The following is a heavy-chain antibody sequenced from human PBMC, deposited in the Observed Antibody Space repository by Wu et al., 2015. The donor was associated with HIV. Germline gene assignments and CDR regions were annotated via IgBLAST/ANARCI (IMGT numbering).Heavy chain of an antibody. J-gene: IGHJ4*02. D-gene: IGHD3-10*01. CDR3: ARGNYGDY. Sequence: QVHLVQSGADVKKPGASVKVSCKASGYNFITYYIHWVRQAPGQGLEWMGCINPNSGGTNYAQRFQDKVSMTRDTSITTAYMELSRLRSDDTAMYYCARGNYGDYWGQGTLVTVSS. CDR1: GYNFITYY. CDR2: INPNSGGT. V-gene: IGHV1-2*02.